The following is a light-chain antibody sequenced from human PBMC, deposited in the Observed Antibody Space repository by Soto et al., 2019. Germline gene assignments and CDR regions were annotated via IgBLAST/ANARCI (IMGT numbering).Light chain of an antibody. CDR2: YDT. CDR3: HVWDSSRDHVV. V-gene: IGLV3-21*04. Sequence: SYELIQPPSVSVAPGKTATITCGGSNIGGKTVHWFQQKLGQAPVVVLYYDTHRPSGIPERFSGSNSGNTATLTITRVDAGDEADYYCHVWDSSRDHVVFGGGTKLTVL. J-gene: IGLJ3*02. CDR1: NIGGKT.